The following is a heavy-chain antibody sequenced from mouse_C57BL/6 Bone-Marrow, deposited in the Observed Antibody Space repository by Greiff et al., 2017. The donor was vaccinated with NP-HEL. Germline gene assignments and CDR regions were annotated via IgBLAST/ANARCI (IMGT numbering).Heavy chain of an antibody. Sequence: VQLQQSGAELVKPGASVKLSCKASGYTFTSYWMQWVKQRPGQVLEWLGEIDPSDSYTNYNQKFKGKATLTVDTSSSTAYMQLSSLTSEDSAVYYCARKGGLGDYWGQGTTLTVSS. V-gene: IGHV1-50*01. CDR1: GYTFTSYW. CDR3: ARKGGLGDY. CDR2: IDPSDSYT. J-gene: IGHJ2*01. D-gene: IGHD4-1*01.